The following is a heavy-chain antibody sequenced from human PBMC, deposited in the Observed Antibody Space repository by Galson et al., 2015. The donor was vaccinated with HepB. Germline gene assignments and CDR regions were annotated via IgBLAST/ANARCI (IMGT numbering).Heavy chain of an antibody. Sequence: SLRLSCAASGFTFSSYAMHWVRQAPGKGLEWVAVISYDGSNKYYADSVKGRFTISRDNSKNTLYLQMNSLRAEDTAVYYCASLSYDLTGYQIYYYYYGMDVWGQGTTVTVSS. V-gene: IGHV3-30-3*01. J-gene: IGHJ6*02. CDR1: GFTFSSYA. D-gene: IGHD3-9*01. CDR2: ISYDGSNK. CDR3: ASLSYDLTGYQIYYYYYGMDV.